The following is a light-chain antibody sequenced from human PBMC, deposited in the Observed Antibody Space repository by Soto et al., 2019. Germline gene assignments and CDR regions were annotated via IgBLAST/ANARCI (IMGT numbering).Light chain of an antibody. CDR2: EVN. CDR3: AAWDDSLSGRL. CDR1: SSDVGGYNY. J-gene: IGLJ1*01. Sequence: QSVLTQPPSVSGSPGQSVAISCTGTSSDVGGYNYVSWYQQHPGKAPKLMIYEVNKRPSGVPDRFSGSKSGTSASLAISGLRSEDEADYYCAAWDDSLSGRLFGTGTKVTVL. V-gene: IGLV2-8*01.